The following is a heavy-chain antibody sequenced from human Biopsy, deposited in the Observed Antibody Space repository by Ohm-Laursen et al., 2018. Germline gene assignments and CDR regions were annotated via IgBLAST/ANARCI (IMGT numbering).Heavy chain of an antibody. CDR1: GGSIGSFF. D-gene: IGHD5-18*01. Sequence: TLSLTCPVSGGSIGSFFWSRIRQPPGKGLEWIGYIYYSGSTNFNPSLKSRVTISVDTSKNQFSLKLSSVTAADTAVYFCARGSSYGYDFDYWGQGTLVAVSS. CDR2: IYYSGST. CDR3: ARGSSYGYDFDY. V-gene: IGHV4-59*01. J-gene: IGHJ4*02.